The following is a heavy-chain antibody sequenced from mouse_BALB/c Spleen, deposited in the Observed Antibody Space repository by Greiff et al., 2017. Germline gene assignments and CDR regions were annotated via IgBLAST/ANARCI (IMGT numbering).Heavy chain of an antibody. CDR1: GFTFSSYA. CDR3: ARDDYDCYWFAY. CDR2: ISSGGSYT. V-gene: IGHV5-9-4*01. D-gene: IGHD2-3*01. Sequence: EVQGVESGGGLVKPGGSLKLSCAASGFTFSSYAMSWVRQSPEKRLEWVAEISSGGSYTYYPDTVTGRFTISRDNAKNTLYLEMSSLRSEDTAMYYCARDDYDCYWFAYWGQGTLVTVSA. J-gene: IGHJ3*01.